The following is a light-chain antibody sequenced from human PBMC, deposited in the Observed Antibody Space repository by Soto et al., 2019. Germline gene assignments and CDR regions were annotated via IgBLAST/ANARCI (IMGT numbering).Light chain of an antibody. CDR2: GAS. CDR3: QQLSSYPVT. CDR1: QSVSSY. J-gene: IGKJ1*01. Sequence: EIVCTQSPATMSLSPGDRATLSCRASQSVSSYLAWYQQKPGQAPRLLIYGASRRATGIPDRFSGSGSGTDFTLTISRLEPEDFATYHCQQLSSYPVTFGQGTKVDIK. V-gene: IGKV3-11*01.